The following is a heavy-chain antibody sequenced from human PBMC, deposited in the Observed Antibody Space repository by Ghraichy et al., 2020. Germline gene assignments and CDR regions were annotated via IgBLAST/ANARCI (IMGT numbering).Heavy chain of an antibody. V-gene: IGHV3-64*01. D-gene: IGHD2-2*01. CDR3: ARGAIVVVPADRVGMDV. J-gene: IGHJ6*02. Sequence: GGSLRLSCAASGFTFSSYAMHWVRQAPGKGLEYVSAISSNGGSTYYANSVKGRFTISRDNSKNTLYLQMGSLRAEDMAVYYCARGAIVVVPADRVGMDVWGQGTTVTVSS. CDR2: ISSNGGST. CDR1: GFTFSSYA.